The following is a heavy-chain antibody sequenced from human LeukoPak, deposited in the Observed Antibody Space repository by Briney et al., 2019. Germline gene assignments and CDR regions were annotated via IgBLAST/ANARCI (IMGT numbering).Heavy chain of an antibody. CDR3: ARKGCTGDCYRFDP. V-gene: IGHV1-18*01. D-gene: IGHD2-21*02. Sequence: VASVKVSCEASGYTFNTYGISWVRQAPGQRPEWMGWINTDNGNTKYAQKFQGRVTMTTDTSTSTAYMELSSLRSDDTAVYYCARKGCTGDCYRFDPWGQGTLVTVSS. CDR1: GYTFNTYG. CDR2: INTDNGNT. J-gene: IGHJ5*02.